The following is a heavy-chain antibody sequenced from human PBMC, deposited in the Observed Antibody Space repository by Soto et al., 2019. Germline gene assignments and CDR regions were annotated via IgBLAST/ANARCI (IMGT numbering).Heavy chain of an antibody. CDR3: ARDLRDGLFDY. CDR2: INPNSGLT. V-gene: IGHV1-2*02. Sequence: ASVKVSCKASGYTFTAYYIHWVRQAPGQGLEWMGWINPNSGLTNYAQRFQGRVTMTRDTSITTACMELSRLRSDDTAVYYCARDLRDGLFDYWGQGTLVTVSS. CDR1: GYTFTAYY. D-gene: IGHD3-16*01. J-gene: IGHJ4*02.